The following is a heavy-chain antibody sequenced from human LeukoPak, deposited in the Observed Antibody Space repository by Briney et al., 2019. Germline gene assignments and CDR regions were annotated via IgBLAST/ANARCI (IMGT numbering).Heavy chain of an antibody. CDR1: GGSFSGYY. D-gene: IGHD6-13*01. CDR2: INHSGST. CDR3: ARKLGIAAAGTAYFDY. V-gene: IGHV4-34*01. J-gene: IGHJ4*02. Sequence: SETLSLTCAVYGGSFSGYYWSWIRQPPGKGLEWIGEINHSGSTNYNPSLKSRVTISVDTSKNQFSLKLSSVTAADTAVYYCARKLGIAAAGTAYFDYWGQGTLVTVSS.